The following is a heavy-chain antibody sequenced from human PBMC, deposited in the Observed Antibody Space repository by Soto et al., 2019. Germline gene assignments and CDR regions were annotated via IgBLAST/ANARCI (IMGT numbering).Heavy chain of an antibody. CDR3: AKARGSVPY. Sequence: GGSLRLSCAASGFTFSTYTMSWVRQAPGKGLEWVSGISDSGGGSYYADSVKGRFTISRDNSKSTLFLQMDSLRAEDTAVYYCAKARGSVPYWGQGTLVTVS. J-gene: IGHJ4*02. CDR2: ISDSGGGS. D-gene: IGHD3-10*01. CDR1: GFTFSTYT. V-gene: IGHV3-23*01.